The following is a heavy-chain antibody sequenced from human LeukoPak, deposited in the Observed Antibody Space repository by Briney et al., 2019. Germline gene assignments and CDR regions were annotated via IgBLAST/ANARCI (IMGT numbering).Heavy chain of an antibody. CDR1: VFTFNIFG. CDR3: VKEGAADGTFYFDY. D-gene: IGHD5-24*01. Sequence: GVPLILSCAASVFTFNIFGMHWLRQVPGNGLEWVAVLWSDGNTAQYADSVQGRFTIYRDSSENTLYLQMNSLRSEDTAVYYCVKEGAADGTFYFDYWGQGTLVTVSS. J-gene: IGHJ4*02. V-gene: IGHV3-33*06. CDR2: LWSDGNTA.